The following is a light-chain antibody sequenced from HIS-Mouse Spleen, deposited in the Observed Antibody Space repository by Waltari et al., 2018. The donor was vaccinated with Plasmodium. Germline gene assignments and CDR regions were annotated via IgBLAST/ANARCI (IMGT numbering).Light chain of an antibody. CDR2: GKN. Sequence: SSELTQDPAVSVALGQTVRITCQGDSLRSYYASWYQQKPGQAPVLVIYGKNNRTSGIPERFSGSSSGNTASLTITGAQAEDEADYYCNSRDSSGNHRVVFGGGTKLTVL. V-gene: IGLV3-19*01. CDR1: SLRSYY. J-gene: IGLJ2*01. CDR3: NSRDSSGNHRVV.